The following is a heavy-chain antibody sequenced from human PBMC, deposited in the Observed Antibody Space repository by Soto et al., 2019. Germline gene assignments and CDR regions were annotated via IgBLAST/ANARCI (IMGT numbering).Heavy chain of an antibody. V-gene: IGHV4-4*02. Sequence: SETLSLTCAVSGGSISSSNWWSWVRQPPGKGLEWIGEIYHSGSTNYNPSLKSRVTISVDKAKNQFSLKLSSVTAADTAVYYCARDLSPDFWSGYYLGYYGMDVWGQGTTVTVSS. J-gene: IGHJ6*02. CDR2: IYHSGST. CDR3: ARDLSPDFWSGYYLGYYGMDV. CDR1: GGSISSSNW. D-gene: IGHD3-3*01.